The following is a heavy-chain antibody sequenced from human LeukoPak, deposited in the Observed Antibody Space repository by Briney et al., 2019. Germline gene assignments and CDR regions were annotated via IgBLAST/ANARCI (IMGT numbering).Heavy chain of an antibody. V-gene: IGHV5-51*01. CDR3: ATSNVDTAHPFDY. J-gene: IGHJ4*02. Sequence: GESLKISCKGSGYSFTSYWIGWVRHMPGKGLEWMGIIYPGDSDTRYSPSFQGQVTISADKSISTAYLQWSSLKASDTAMYYCATSNVDTAHPFDYWGQGTLVTVSS. D-gene: IGHD5-18*01. CDR2: IYPGDSDT. CDR1: GYSFTSYW.